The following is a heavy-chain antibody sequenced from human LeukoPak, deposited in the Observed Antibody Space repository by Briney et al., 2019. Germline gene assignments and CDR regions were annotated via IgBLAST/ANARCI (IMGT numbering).Heavy chain of an antibody. CDR3: ARGGYSSSWYEGEVTNY. Sequence: ASVKVSCKASGYTFTSYGISWVRQAPGQGLEWMGWMNPNSGNTGYAQKFQGRVTITRNTSISTAYMELSSLRSEDTAVYYCARGGYSSSWYEGEVTNYWGQGTLVTVSS. J-gene: IGHJ4*02. V-gene: IGHV1-8*03. D-gene: IGHD6-13*01. CDR2: MNPNSGNT. CDR1: GYTFTSYG.